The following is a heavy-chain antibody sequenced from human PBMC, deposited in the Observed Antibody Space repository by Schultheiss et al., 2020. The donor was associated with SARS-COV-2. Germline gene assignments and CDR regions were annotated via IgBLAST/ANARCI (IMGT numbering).Heavy chain of an antibody. D-gene: IGHD1-1*01. Sequence: GSLRLSCAASGFTFSSYGMHWVRQAPGKGLEWVAVISYDGSNKYYADSVKGRFTISRDNSKNTLYLQMNSLRAEDTAVYYCAKNPTRTTGSNWGQGTLVTVSS. CDR2: ISYDGSNK. J-gene: IGHJ4*02. V-gene: IGHV3-30*18. CDR1: GFTFSSYG. CDR3: AKNPTRTTGSN.